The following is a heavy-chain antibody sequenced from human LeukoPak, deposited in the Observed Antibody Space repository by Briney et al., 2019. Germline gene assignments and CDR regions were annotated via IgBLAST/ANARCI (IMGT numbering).Heavy chain of an antibody. CDR2: ISRSSAYI. V-gene: IGHV3-21*04. CDR1: GFTLSSYS. Sequence: GGSLGLSCAASGFTLSSYSMNWVRQAPGKGLEWVSSISRSSAYIYYADSVKGRFTISRDNAKNSLYLQMNSLRAEDTAIYYCARENWVYNWKYDSSGSGINYWGQGTLVTVSS. D-gene: IGHD3-22*01. J-gene: IGHJ4*02. CDR3: ARENWVYNWKYDSSGSGINY.